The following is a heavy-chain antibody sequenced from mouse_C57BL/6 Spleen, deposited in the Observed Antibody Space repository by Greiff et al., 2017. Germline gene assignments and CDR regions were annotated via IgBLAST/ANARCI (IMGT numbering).Heavy chain of an antibody. J-gene: IGHJ4*01. D-gene: IGHD2-3*01. CDR3: ATQIYDGYYHAMDY. CDR1: GYTFTSYW. V-gene: IGHV1-52*01. CDR2: IDPSDSET. Sequence: QVQLQQPGAELVRPGSSVKLSCKASGYTFTSYWMHWEKQRPIQGLEWIGNIDPSDSETHYNQKFKDKATLTVDKSSSTAYMQLSSLTSEDSAVYYCATQIYDGYYHAMDYWGQGTSVTVSS.